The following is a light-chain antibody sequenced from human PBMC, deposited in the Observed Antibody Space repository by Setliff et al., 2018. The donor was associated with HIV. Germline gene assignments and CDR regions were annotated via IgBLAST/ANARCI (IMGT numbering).Light chain of an antibody. CDR2: DVT. CDR3: NTYISSTPNYV. J-gene: IGLJ1*01. CDR1: SSDIGSYNY. V-gene: IGLV2-14*01. Sequence: SALTQPASVSGPPGQSIAISCTGTSSDIGSYNYVSWYQHHPGKAPRLIIYDVTNRPSGVSDRFSGSKSGNTASLTISGLQAEDEADYYCNTYISSTPNYVFGTGTKVTV.